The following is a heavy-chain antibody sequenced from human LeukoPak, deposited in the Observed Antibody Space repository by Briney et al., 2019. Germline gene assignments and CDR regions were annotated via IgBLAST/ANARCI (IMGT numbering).Heavy chain of an antibody. D-gene: IGHD6-13*01. J-gene: IGHJ1*01. Sequence: SVKVSCKASGGTFSSYAISWVRQAPGQGLEWMGGIIPIFGTANYAQKFQGRVTITAHESTSTAYMELSSLRSEDTAVYYCARDRQQLQYFQHWGQGTLVTVSS. V-gene: IGHV1-69*13. CDR2: IIPIFGTA. CDR3: ARDRQQLQYFQH. CDR1: GGTFSSYA.